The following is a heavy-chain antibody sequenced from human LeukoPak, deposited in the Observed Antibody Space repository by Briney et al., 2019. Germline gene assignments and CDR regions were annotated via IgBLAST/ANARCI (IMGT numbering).Heavy chain of an antibody. V-gene: IGHV3-30*18. CDR3: AKDVYDILTGYTGGPDY. J-gene: IGHJ4*02. CDR2: ISYDGSNK. CDR1: GFTFSSYG. D-gene: IGHD3-9*01. Sequence: GGSLRLSCAASGFTFSSYGMHWVRQAPGKGLEWVAVISYDGSNKYYADSVKGRFTISRDNSKNTLYLQMNSLRAEDTAVYYCAKDVYDILTGYTGGPDYWGRGTLVTVSS.